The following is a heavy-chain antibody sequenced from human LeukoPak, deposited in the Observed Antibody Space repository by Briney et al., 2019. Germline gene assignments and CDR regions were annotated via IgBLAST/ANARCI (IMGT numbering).Heavy chain of an antibody. CDR2: ISSSSSTI. Sequence: GGSLRLSCAASGFTFSSYSMNWVRQAPGKGLEWVSYISSSSSTIYYADSVKGRFTISRDNAKNSLYLQMNSLRAEDTAVYYCARDLGISSSGWYPPPFDYWGQGTLVTVSS. V-gene: IGHV3-48*01. D-gene: IGHD6-19*01. CDR3: ARDLGISSSGWYPPPFDY. J-gene: IGHJ4*02. CDR1: GFTFSSYS.